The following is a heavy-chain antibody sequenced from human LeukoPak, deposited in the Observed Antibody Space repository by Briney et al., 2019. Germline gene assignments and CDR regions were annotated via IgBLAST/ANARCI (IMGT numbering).Heavy chain of an antibody. J-gene: IGHJ4*02. Sequence: SETLSLTCTVSGGSISGYYWNWIRLPPGKGLEWIGYIYYSGDTNYNFSLKSRVTISLDTPKNQFSLKLSSVTAADTAVYYCARDSAASPFDSWGQRTLVTVSS. CDR1: GGSISGYY. CDR3: ARDSAASPFDS. D-gene: IGHD6-25*01. V-gene: IGHV4-59*13. CDR2: IYYSGDT.